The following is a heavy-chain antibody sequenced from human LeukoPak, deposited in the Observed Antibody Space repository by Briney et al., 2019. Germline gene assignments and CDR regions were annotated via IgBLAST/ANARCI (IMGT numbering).Heavy chain of an antibody. J-gene: IGHJ4*02. V-gene: IGHV1-46*01. CDR2: INPSGGST. Sequence: GASAKVSCKASGYTFTSYYMHWVRQAPGQGLEWMGIINPSGGSTSYAQKFQGRVTMTRDTSTSTVYMELSSLRSEDTAVYYCARVRGIQLWLRYFDYWGQGTLVTVSS. CDR1: GYTFTSYY. CDR3: ARVRGIQLWLRYFDY. D-gene: IGHD5-18*01.